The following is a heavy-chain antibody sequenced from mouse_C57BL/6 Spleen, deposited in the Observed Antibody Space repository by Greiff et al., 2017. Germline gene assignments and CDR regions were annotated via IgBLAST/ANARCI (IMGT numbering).Heavy chain of an antibody. CDR2: ISSGGSYT. CDR1: GFTFSSYG. CDR3: ARDDYSDY. V-gene: IGHV5-6*02. J-gene: IGHJ2*01. D-gene: IGHD1-1*01. Sequence: DVMLVESGGDLVKPGGSLKLSCAASGFTFSSYGMSWVRQTPDKRLEWVATISSGGSYTYYPDSVKGRFTISRDNAKNTLYLQMSSLKSEDTAMYYCARDDYSDYWGQGTTLTVSS.